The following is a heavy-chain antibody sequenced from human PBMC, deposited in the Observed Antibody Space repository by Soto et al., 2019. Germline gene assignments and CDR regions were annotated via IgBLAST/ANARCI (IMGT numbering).Heavy chain of an antibody. CDR1: GYNFASHR. Sequence: PGESLKISCKGSGYNFASHRIGWVRQMPGKGLEWMGIIYPSDSDTRYSPSFQGQVTISADKSISTAYLQWSSLKASDSAMYYCARRQVYTSTFVFDYWGLGTLVTV. V-gene: IGHV5-51*01. CDR2: IYPSDSDT. J-gene: IGHJ4*02. CDR3: ARRQVYTSTFVFDY. D-gene: IGHD2-8*01.